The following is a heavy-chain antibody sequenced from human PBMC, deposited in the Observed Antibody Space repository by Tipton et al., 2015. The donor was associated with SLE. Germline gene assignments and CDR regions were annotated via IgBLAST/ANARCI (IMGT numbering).Heavy chain of an antibody. V-gene: IGHV3-23*03. CDR1: GFTFSDYA. J-gene: IGHJ6*02. D-gene: IGHD3-9*01. CDR2: IYSGGNT. Sequence: SLRLSCAASGFTFSDYAMTWVRQAPGKGLEWLSVIYSGGNTIYGGSVRGRVSVSRDDSKNTLYLQMNSLRAEDTGRYYCATYILTGYYNEYYHYGLDVWGQGTTVTVSS. CDR3: ATYILTGYYNEYYHYGLDV.